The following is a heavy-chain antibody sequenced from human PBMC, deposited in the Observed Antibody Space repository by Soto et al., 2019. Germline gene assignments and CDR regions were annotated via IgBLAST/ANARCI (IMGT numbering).Heavy chain of an antibody. CDR3: ARGAPDYDFWSGYPTPGWFDP. V-gene: IGHV1-69*13. CDR1: GGTFSSYA. CDR2: IIPIFGTA. J-gene: IGHJ5*02. D-gene: IGHD3-3*01. Sequence: SVKVSCKASGGTFSSYAISWVRQAPGQGLEWMGGIIPIFGTANYAQKFQGRVTITADESTSTAYMELSSLRSEDTAVYYCARGAPDYDFWSGYPTPGWFDPWGQGTLVTVSS.